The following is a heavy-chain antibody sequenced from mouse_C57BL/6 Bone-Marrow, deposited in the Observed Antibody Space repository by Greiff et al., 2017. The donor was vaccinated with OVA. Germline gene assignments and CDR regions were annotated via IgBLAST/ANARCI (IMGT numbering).Heavy chain of an antibody. CDR3: GQLAWFAY. V-gene: IGHV5-17*01. CDR1: GFTFSDYG. Sequence: DVQLVESGGGLVKPGGSLKLSCAASGFTFSDYGMNWVRQAPEKGLEWVAYISSGSSNIYYADKVKGRFTISRHNDKNTLCLQMTSLRSEDTAMYYFGQLAWFAYWGQGTLVTVSA. CDR2: ISSGSSNI. J-gene: IGHJ3*01. D-gene: IGHD4-1*02.